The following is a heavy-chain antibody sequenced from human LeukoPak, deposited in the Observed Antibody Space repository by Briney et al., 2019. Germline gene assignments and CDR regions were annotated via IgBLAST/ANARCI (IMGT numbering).Heavy chain of an antibody. CDR3: ARDRLGYCSGGSCYFDAFDI. J-gene: IGHJ3*02. D-gene: IGHD2-15*01. Sequence: GASVKVSCKASGYTFTSYYMHWVRQAPGQGLEWMGIINPSGGSTSYAQKFQGRVTMTRDMSTSTVYMELSSLRSEDTAVYYCARDRLGYCSGGSCYFDAFDIWGQGTMVTVSS. CDR2: INPSGGST. V-gene: IGHV1-46*01. CDR1: GYTFTSYY.